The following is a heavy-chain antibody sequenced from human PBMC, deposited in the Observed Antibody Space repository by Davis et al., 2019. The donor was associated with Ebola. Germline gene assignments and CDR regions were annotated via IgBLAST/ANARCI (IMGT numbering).Heavy chain of an antibody. V-gene: IGHV4-34*01. Sequence: SEILSLTCTVYGESFSGYFWSWIRQSPGKGLEWIGNINRSGSTNYNPSLKSRVTMSVDTSKNFFSLRMTALVAADTAVYYCARGGGGAFSSRSFDVWGQGTVVTVSS. CDR2: INRSGST. J-gene: IGHJ3*01. CDR1: GESFSGYF. CDR3: ARGGGGAFSSRSFDV. D-gene: IGHD3-3*01.